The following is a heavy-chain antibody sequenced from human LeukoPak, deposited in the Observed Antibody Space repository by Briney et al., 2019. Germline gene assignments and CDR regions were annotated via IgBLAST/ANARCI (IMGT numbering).Heavy chain of an antibody. Sequence: ASVKVSCKASGYTFTSYAMNWARQAPGQGLEWMGWIKTNTGNPTYAQGFTGRFVFSLDTSVTTAYLQISSLKAEDTAVYYCARDIEGWGQGTLVTVSS. CDR1: GYTFTSYA. CDR3: ARDIEG. J-gene: IGHJ4*02. V-gene: IGHV7-4-1*02. CDR2: IKTNTGNP.